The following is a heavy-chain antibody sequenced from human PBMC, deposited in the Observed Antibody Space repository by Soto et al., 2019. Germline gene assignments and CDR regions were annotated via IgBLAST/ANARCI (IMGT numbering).Heavy chain of an antibody. V-gene: IGHV3-21*01. J-gene: IGHJ4*02. CDR3: ARDLGLLKSMFDY. D-gene: IGHD2-8*01. CDR1: GFSFNSFN. Sequence: GSLRLSCLASGFSFNSFNMNWTRRAPGRGLEWVASISVSGDNIYYGDSMQGRFTISRDNSKRSVFLDLNSLRVEDTAVYYCARDLGLLKSMFDYWGQGTLVTVSS. CDR2: ISVSGDNI.